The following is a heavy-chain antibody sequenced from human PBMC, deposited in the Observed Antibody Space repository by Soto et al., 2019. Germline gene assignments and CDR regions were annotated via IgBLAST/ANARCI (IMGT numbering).Heavy chain of an antibody. J-gene: IGHJ3*01. CDR1: EFTFRSYW. CDR2: ISGDGSST. V-gene: IGHV3-74*01. Sequence: EVQLVDSGGGLVQPGGSLRLSCAASEFTFRSYWMHWVRQSPGKGLVWGSRISGDGSSTTYAGSVRGRFTISRDNAKNTVYLQMDSLRAEDTAVYYCARSLPGTYGAFDLWGQGTMVTVSS. D-gene: IGHD1-7*01. CDR3: ARSLPGTYGAFDL.